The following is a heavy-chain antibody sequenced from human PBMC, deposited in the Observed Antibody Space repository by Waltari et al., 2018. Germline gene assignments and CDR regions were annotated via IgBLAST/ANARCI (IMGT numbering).Heavy chain of an antibody. CDR1: GGSISSSSYY. Sequence: QLQLQESGPGLVKPSETLSLTCTVSGGSISSSSYYWGWIRQPPGKGLEWIGSIYYSGSTYYNPSRKSRVTISVDTSKNQFSLKLSSVTAADTAVYYCARGVEDIVATMEYWGQGTLVTVSS. D-gene: IGHD5-12*01. V-gene: IGHV4-39*01. J-gene: IGHJ4*02. CDR2: IYYSGST. CDR3: ARGVEDIVATMEY.